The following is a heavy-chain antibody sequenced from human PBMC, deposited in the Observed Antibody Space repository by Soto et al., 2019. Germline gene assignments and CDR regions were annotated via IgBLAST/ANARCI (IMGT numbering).Heavy chain of an antibody. D-gene: IGHD6-13*01. V-gene: IGHV3-7*01. CDR3: ARIASAGRGWDV. CDR2: IKQDGSEK. CDR1: GFTFSSYW. J-gene: IGHJ6*02. Sequence: EVQLVESGGGLVQPGGSLRLSCAASGFTFSSYWMSWVRQAPVKGLEWVGNIKQDGSEKNYVDCVEGRFTISRDNAENSLYLQMNSLRAEDTAVYYWARIASAGRGWDVWGQGTTVVVSS.